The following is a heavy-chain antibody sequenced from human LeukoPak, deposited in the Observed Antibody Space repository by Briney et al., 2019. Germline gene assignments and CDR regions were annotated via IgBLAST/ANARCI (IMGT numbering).Heavy chain of an antibody. CDR2: ISSSSSTI. J-gene: IGHJ3*02. Sequence: AGGSLRLSCAASGFTLSSYSMNWVRQAPGKGLEWVSYISSSSSTIYYADSVKGRFTISRDNAKNSLYLQMNSLRAEDTAVYYCARTGYSSSSNAFDIWGQGTMVTVSS. CDR1: GFTLSSYS. D-gene: IGHD6-6*01. CDR3: ARTGYSSSSNAFDI. V-gene: IGHV3-48*04.